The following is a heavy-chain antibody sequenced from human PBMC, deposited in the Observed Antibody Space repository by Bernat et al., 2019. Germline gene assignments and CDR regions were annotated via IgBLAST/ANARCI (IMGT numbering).Heavy chain of an antibody. D-gene: IGHD6-13*01. CDR2: IYWDDDK. V-gene: IGHV2-5*02. CDR1: GFSLSTSGVG. J-gene: IGHJ4*02. Sequence: QITLKESGPTLVKPTQTLTLTCTFSGFSLSTSGVGVGWIRQPPGKALEWLALIYWDDDKRYSPSLKRRLTITKDTSKNQEVLTMTNMEPVDTAANYGAHRWYSSSWYLRAAPYYFDYWGQGTLVTVSS. CDR3: AHRWYSSSWYLRAAPYYFDY.